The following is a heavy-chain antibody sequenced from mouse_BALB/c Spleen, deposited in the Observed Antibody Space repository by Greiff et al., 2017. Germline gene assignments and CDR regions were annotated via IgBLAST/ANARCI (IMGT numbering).Heavy chain of an antibody. J-gene: IGHJ2*01. D-gene: IGHD1-1*01. CDR1: GYNFTSYW. CDR2: IYPGSGST. Sequence: VQLQQPGAELVKPGTSVKLSCKASGYNFTSYWINWVKLRPGQGLEWIGDIYPGSGSTNYNEKFKSKATLTVDTSSSTAYMQLSSLASEDSALYYCARDLGSSYYFDYWGQGTTLTVSS. V-gene: IGHV1-55*01. CDR3: ARDLGSSYYFDY.